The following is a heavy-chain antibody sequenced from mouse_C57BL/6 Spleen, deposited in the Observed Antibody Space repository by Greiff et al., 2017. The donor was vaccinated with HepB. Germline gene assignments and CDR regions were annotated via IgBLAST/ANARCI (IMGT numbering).Heavy chain of an antibody. V-gene: IGHV1-20*01. Sequence: EVKLMESGPELVKPGDSVKISCKASGYSFTGYFMNWVMQSHGKSLEWIGRINPYNGDTFYNQKFKGKATLTVDKSSSTAHMELRSLTSEDSAVYYCARVDGYYNYWGQGTTLTVSS. J-gene: IGHJ2*01. CDR3: ARVDGYYNY. D-gene: IGHD2-3*01. CDR2: INPYNGDT. CDR1: GYSFTGYF.